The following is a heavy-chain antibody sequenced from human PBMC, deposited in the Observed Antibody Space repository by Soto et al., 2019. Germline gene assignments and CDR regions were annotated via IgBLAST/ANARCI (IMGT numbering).Heavy chain of an antibody. D-gene: IGHD3-10*01. J-gene: IGHJ4*02. V-gene: IGHV3-9*01. CDR1: GFSFDRYA. CDR3: AKFGRKGSENY. Sequence: LRLSCAASGFSFDRYAMHWVRQVPGRGLEWVAGLNWRGDNVAYVDSVKGRFTISRDNAKQSLFLQMDSLRPEDTAHYYCAKFGRKGSENYWGQGALVTVSS. CDR2: LNWRGDNV.